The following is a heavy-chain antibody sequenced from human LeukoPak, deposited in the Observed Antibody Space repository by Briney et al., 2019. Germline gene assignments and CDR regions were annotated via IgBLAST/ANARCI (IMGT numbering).Heavy chain of an antibody. CDR2: IYYSGST. Sequence: SETLSLTCTVSGDSISSGGYYWSWIRQHPGKGLEWIGYIYYSGSTFYNPFLKSRLTISVYTSKTQFSLKLSSVTAADTAVYFCARLRAASGSFDYWGQGTLVTVSS. V-gene: IGHV4-31*03. J-gene: IGHJ4*02. CDR3: ARLRAASGSFDY. D-gene: IGHD6-13*01. CDR1: GDSISSGGYY.